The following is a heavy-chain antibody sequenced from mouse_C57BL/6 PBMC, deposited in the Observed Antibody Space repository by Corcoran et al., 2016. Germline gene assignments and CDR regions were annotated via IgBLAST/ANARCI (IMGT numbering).Heavy chain of an antibody. J-gene: IGHJ2*01. CDR3: ARSSMAGYY. CDR1: GYTFTTYG. Sequence: QIQLVQSGPELKKPGETVKISCKASGYTFTTYGMSWVKQAPGKGLKWKGWINTYSGVPTYADDFKGRFAFSLETSASTAYLQINNLKNEDTATDFCARSSMAGYYGGQGTTLTVSS. D-gene: IGHD2-2*01. V-gene: IGHV9-3*01. CDR2: INTYSGVP.